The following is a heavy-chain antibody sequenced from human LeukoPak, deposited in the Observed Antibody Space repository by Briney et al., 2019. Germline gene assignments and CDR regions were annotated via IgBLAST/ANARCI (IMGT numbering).Heavy chain of an antibody. CDR3: AREAVAAAGSGCFQH. Sequence: SETLSLTCTVSGGSLSSYYWSWVRQPPGKGVEGIGDIYYSGSTNYNPPLKSRGTISVDTCKNKCSLRLSSVTAADTAVYYCAREAVAAAGSGCFQHWGQGTLVTVSS. CDR1: GGSLSSYY. CDR2: IYYSGST. J-gene: IGHJ1*01. V-gene: IGHV4-59*12. D-gene: IGHD6-13*01.